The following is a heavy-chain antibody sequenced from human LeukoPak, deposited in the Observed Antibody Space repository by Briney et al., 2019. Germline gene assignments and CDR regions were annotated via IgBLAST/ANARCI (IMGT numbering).Heavy chain of an antibody. D-gene: IGHD2-2*01. J-gene: IGHJ4*02. V-gene: IGHV3-23*01. CDR3: AKPEVGVASIDC. Sequence: GGSLRLSCGASGFTFTSSAMTWVRQAPGKGLEWVSAISSGGTPYYAASVRGRFIISRDTSTNTLYLQVKSLTAEDTAVYHCAKPEVGVASIDCWGQGTLVTVSS. CDR1: GFTFTSSA. CDR2: ISSGGTP.